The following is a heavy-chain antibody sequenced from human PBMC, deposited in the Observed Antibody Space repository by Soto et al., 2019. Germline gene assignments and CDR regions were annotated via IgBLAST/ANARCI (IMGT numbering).Heavy chain of an antibody. Sequence: QVQLVQSGAEVKKPGASVKVSCKTSGYTFSDDGISWVRQAPGQGLEWMGWISGYNGNTNYAQKLQGRVTMTTDTSTSTGYMELGSLRSDDTGVYYCAKVLRRFGMEDWGQGTLVTVSS. CDR2: ISGYNGNT. CDR1: GYTFSDDG. D-gene: IGHD3-16*01. V-gene: IGHV1-18*01. J-gene: IGHJ4*02. CDR3: AKVLRRFGMED.